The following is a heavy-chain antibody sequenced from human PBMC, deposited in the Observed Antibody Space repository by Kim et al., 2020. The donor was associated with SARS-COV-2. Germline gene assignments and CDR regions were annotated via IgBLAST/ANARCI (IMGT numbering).Heavy chain of an antibody. Sequence: GGSLRLSCAASGFTFSSYSMNWVRQAPGKGLEWVSSISSSSSYIYYADSVKGRFTISRDNAKNSLYLQMNSLRAEDTAVYYCARSYGSGSYYDYYYYYGVDVWGQGTTVSVSS. CDR3: ARSYGSGSYYDYYYYYGVDV. V-gene: IGHV3-21*01. CDR1: GFTFSSYS. D-gene: IGHD3-10*01. CDR2: ISSSSSYI. J-gene: IGHJ6*02.